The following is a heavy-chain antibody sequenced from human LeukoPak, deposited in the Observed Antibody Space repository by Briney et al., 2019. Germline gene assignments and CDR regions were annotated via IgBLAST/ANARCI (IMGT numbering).Heavy chain of an antibody. CDR2: ISSTTTTI. V-gene: IGHV3-48*01. CDR3: ASGYDFSSGSKRGFDN. D-gene: IGHD3-3*01. CDR1: GFIFSDYA. Sequence: PGGSLRLSCAASGFIFSDYAMNWVRQAQGKGLEWISYISSTTTTIYYADSVKGRFTISRDNAKNTLFLQMNSLRAEDTAVYYCASGYDFSSGSKRGFDNWGQGTRVTASS. J-gene: IGHJ4*02.